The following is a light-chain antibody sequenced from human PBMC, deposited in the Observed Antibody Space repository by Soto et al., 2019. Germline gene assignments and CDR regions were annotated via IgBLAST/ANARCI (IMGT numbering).Light chain of an antibody. CDR3: AAWDDSLNGHVV. J-gene: IGLJ2*01. CDR1: SSDVGGYNY. V-gene: IGLV2-8*01. CDR2: EVS. Sequence: QSVLTQPPSASGSPGQSVTISCAGTSSDVGGYNYVSWYQQYPGKVPKLMIYEVSERPSGVPDRFSGSKSGTSASLAISGLQSEDEADYYCAAWDDSLNGHVVFGGGTKLTVL.